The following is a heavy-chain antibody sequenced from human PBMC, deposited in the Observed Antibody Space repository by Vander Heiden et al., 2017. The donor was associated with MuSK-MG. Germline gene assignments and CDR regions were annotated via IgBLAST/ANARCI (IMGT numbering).Heavy chain of an antibody. CDR3: ARDGYSSGWYSLLGHRPRTYYMDV. V-gene: IGHV4-4*07. CDR1: GGSISSYY. D-gene: IGHD6-19*01. Sequence: QVQLQESGPGLVKPSETLSLTCTVSGGSISSYYWSWIRQPAGKGLEWIGRIYTSGSTNYNPSLKSRVTMSVDTSKNQFSLKLSSVTAADTAVYYCARDGYSSGWYSLLGHRPRTYYMDVWGKGTTVTVSS. CDR2: IYTSGST. J-gene: IGHJ6*03.